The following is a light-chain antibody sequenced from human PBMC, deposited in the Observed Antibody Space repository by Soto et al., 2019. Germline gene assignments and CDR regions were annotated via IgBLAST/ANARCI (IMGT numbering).Light chain of an antibody. Sequence: ETVLTQSPGTLSLSPGGRATLSCRASQSISDTLAWYQQKPGQAPRLLIYGASTRAPGFPARFSGSGSGTDFTLTISSLQSEDFAVYYCQQYNNWPWTLGQGTKVDIK. V-gene: IGKV3-15*01. CDR3: QQYNNWPWT. J-gene: IGKJ1*01. CDR2: GAS. CDR1: QSISDT.